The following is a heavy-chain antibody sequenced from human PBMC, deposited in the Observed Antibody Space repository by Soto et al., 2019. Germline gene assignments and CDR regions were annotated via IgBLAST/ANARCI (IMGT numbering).Heavy chain of an antibody. D-gene: IGHD2-15*01. CDR3: ARDLTGLPSYGMDV. CDR1: GGTFSSYT. V-gene: IGHV1-69*08. J-gene: IGHJ6*02. CDR2: IIPILGIA. Sequence: QVQLVQSGAEVKKPGSSVKVSCKASGGTFSSYTISWVRQAPGQGLEWMGRIIPILGIANYAQKFQGRVTITADKSTSTAYMELSSLRSEDTAVYYCARDLTGLPSYGMDVWGQGTTVTVSS.